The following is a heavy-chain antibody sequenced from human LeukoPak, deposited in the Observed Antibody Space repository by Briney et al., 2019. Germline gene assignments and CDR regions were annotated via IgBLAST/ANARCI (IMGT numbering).Heavy chain of an antibody. CDR1: GVFISSGYH. D-gene: IGHD2-2*01. CDR2: VCHGVT. CDR3: AKSNRYCDTASCYEAFDI. V-gene: IGHV4-38-2*01. J-gene: IGHJ3*02. Sequence: SETLSLTCAVEGVFISSGYHWGWIRQPPGKGLEWIGTVCHGVTYYDPSLKSRVSISADTSKNLFSLNLSSVTAADTAVYYCAKSNRYCDTASCYEAFDIWGQGTMVTVSS.